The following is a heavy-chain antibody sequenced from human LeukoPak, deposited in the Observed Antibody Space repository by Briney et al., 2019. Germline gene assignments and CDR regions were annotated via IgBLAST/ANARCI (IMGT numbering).Heavy chain of an antibody. CDR1: GGSISSYY. CDR3: ARIKETDYYDSSGQLFDI. CDR2: IYYSGST. Sequence: SETLSLTCTVSGGSISSYYWSWIRQPPGKGLEWIGYIYYSGSTNYNPSLKSRVTISVDTSKNQFSLKLSSVTAADTAVYYCARIKETDYYDSSGQLFDIWGQGTMVTVSS. J-gene: IGHJ3*02. V-gene: IGHV4-59*12. D-gene: IGHD3-22*01.